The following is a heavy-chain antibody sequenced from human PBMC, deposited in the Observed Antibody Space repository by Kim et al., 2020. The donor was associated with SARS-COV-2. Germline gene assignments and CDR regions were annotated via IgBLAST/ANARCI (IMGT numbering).Heavy chain of an antibody. V-gene: IGHV3-21*01. CDR1: GFTFSSYS. Sequence: GGSLRLSCAASGFTFSSYSMNWVRQAPGKGLEWVSSISSSSSYIYYVDSVKGRFTISRDNAKNSLYLQMNSLRAEDTAVYYCARWIVVVPAAMGGGNYYYYGVDVWGQGSTVTVSS. J-gene: IGHJ6*01. D-gene: IGHD2-2*01. CDR3: ARWIVVVPAAMGGGNYYYYGVDV. CDR2: ISSSSSYI.